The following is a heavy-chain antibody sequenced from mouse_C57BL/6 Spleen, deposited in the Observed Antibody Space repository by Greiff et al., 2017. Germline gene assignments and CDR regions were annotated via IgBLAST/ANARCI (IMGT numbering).Heavy chain of an antibody. J-gene: IGHJ2*01. D-gene: IGHD2-1*01. Sequence: DVQLVESGGGLVKPGGSLKLSCAASGFTFSSYAMSWVRQTPEKSLEWVATISDGGSYTYYPDNVKGRFTISRDNAKNNLYLQMSHLTSEDTAMYYCARGYYGNYDYFDYWGQGTTLTVSS. CDR1: GFTFSSYA. CDR3: ARGYYGNYDYFDY. CDR2: ISDGGSYT. V-gene: IGHV5-4*01.